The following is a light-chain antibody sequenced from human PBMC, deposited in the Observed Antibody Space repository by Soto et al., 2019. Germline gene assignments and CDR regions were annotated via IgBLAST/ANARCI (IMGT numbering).Light chain of an antibody. CDR3: SSYTGTNTWV. CDR2: EVS. J-gene: IGLJ3*02. Sequence: HSVLTQPASVSGSPGQSITISCTGTNSDIDGYNYVSWYQQHPGKAPKLMIYEVSNRPSGVSNRFSGSKSDNTASLTISGLQAEDEADYYCSSYTGTNTWVFGGGTKLTVL. CDR1: NSDIDGYNY. V-gene: IGLV2-14*03.